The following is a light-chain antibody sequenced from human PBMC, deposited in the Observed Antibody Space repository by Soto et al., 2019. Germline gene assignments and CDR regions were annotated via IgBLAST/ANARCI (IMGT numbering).Light chain of an antibody. CDR2: DAS. V-gene: IGKV3-11*01. Sequence: EIVLTQSPATLSLSPGERATLSCRASQTVGNYLAWYQQKPGQAPRLLIYDASSRATGVPARFSGSGSGTDFTLTSSSLEPEDFAVYYCQQRKNRVTFGPGTTVDIK. CDR3: QQRKNRVT. J-gene: IGKJ3*01. CDR1: QTVGNY.